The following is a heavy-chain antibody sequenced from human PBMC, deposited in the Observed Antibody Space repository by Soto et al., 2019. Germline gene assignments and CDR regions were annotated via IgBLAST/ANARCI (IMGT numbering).Heavy chain of an antibody. J-gene: IGHJ4*02. CDR3: SRLRYISGWATDY. Sequence: GGSLRLSCAASGFSFSDHYIDWVRQAPGKGLEWVGRSRDKGHSYTTEYAASVEGRFTLSRDDSKNSLYLQMNSLKSEDTAVYYCSRLRYISGWATDYWGRGTLVTVSS. CDR1: GFSFSDHY. V-gene: IGHV3-72*01. CDR2: SRDKGHSYTT. D-gene: IGHD6-19*01.